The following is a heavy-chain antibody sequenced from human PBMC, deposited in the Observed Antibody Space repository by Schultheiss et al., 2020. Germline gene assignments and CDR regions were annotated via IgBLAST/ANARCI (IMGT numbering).Heavy chain of an antibody. J-gene: IGHJ5*02. D-gene: IGHD3-22*01. Sequence: ASVKVSFKASGYTFTCYLLHWVRPAPGQGLEWMGIINPSGGSTSYAQKFQGRVTMTRDTSTSTVYMELSSLRSEDTAVYYCARESSAGYYESSGYYYRERFCFDPWGKGTLVNVSS. V-gene: IGHV1-46*01. CDR1: GYTFTCYL. CDR2: INPSGGST. CDR3: ARESSAGYYESSGYYYRERFCFDP.